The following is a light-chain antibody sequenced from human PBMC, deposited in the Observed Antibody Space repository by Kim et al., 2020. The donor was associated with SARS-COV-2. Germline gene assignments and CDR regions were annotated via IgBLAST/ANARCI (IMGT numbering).Light chain of an antibody. CDR2: AAS. J-gene: IGKJ2*01. CDR3: QKYNSAPYT. CDR1: QGIRNS. V-gene: IGKV1-27*01. Sequence: DIQMTQSPSSLSASVGDRVTITCRASQGIRNSLAWYQQKPGEPPKLLIYAASTLHSGVPSRFSGSYFGTDFTLTISSLQPEDVATYYCQKYNSAPYTFGQGTKLEIK.